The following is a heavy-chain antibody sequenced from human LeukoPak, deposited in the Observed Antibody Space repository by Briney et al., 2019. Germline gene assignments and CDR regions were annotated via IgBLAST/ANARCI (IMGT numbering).Heavy chain of an antibody. V-gene: IGHV1-2*02. CDR3: ARASEFFGGIQLWSFDY. D-gene: IGHD5-18*01. CDR2: VNPNSGGT. CDR1: GYTFTGYY. J-gene: IGHJ4*02. Sequence: ASVKVSCKASGYTFTGYYMHWVRQAPGQGLEWMGWVNPNSGGTNYAQKFQGRVTMTRDTSISTAYMELSRLRSDDTAVYYCARASEFFGGIQLWSFDYWGQGTLVTVSS.